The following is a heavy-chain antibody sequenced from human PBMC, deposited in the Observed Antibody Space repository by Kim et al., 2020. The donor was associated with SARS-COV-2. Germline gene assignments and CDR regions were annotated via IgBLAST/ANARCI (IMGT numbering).Heavy chain of an antibody. CDR1: GYTFTSYG. J-gene: IGHJ6*02. Sequence: ASVKVSCKASGYTFTSYGISWVRQAPGQGLEWMGWISAYNGNTNYAQKLQGRVTMTTDTSTSTAYMELRSLRSDDTAVYYCARDLGYCSSTSCYAPPRYSYYDMGVWGQGTTVTVSS. D-gene: IGHD2-2*01. CDR3: ARDLGYCSSTSCYAPPRYSYYDMGV. V-gene: IGHV1-18*01. CDR2: ISAYNGNT.